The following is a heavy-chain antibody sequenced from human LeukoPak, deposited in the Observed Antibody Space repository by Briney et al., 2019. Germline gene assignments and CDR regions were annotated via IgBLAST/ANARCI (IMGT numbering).Heavy chain of an antibody. CDR3: ARGTGSYYSLGY. V-gene: IGHV3-74*01. Sequence: PGGSLRLSCAASGFTFSSYWMHWVRQAPGKGLVWVSRINSDGSSTSYADSVKGRFTISRDNAKNTLYLQMDSLRAEDTAMYYCARGTGSYYSLGYWGQGILVTVSS. CDR1: GFTFSSYW. J-gene: IGHJ4*02. CDR2: INSDGSST. D-gene: IGHD1-26*01.